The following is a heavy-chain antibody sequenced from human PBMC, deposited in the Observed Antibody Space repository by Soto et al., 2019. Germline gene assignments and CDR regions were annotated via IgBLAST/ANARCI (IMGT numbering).Heavy chain of an antibody. CDR3: ARARVRGGNFLGQQRLHEF. D-gene: IGHD2-21*02. J-gene: IGHJ4*02. CDR1: GNSINSGDYY. V-gene: IGHV4-61*08. CDR2: IYYSGST. Sequence: SETLSLTCTVSGNSINSGDYYWSWIRQPPGKGLEWIGYIYYSGSTNYNPSLESRVTISVDTSKNQISLKLSSVSAADTAVYYCARARVRGGNFLGQQRLHEFWGQGTRVSVSS.